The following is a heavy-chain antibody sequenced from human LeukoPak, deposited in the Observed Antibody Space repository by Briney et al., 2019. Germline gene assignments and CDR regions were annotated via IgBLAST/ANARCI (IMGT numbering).Heavy chain of an antibody. CDR1: GYTFTGYY. J-gene: IGHJ4*02. Sequence: GASVKVSXKASGYTFTGYYMHWVRQAPGQGLEWMGRINPNSGGTNYAQKFQGRVTMTRDTSISTAYMELSRLRSDDTAVYYCAGDSSGMYYFDYWGQGTLVTVSS. D-gene: IGHD3-22*01. V-gene: IGHV1-2*06. CDR3: AGDSSGMYYFDY. CDR2: INPNSGGT.